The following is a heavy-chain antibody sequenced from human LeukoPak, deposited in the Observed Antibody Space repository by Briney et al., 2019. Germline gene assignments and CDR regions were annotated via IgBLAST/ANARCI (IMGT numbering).Heavy chain of an antibody. CDR2: INHSGST. J-gene: IGHJ5*02. Sequence: SETLSLTCAVYGGSFSGYYWSWIRQPPGKGLEWIGEINHSGSTNYNPSLKSRVTISVDTSKNQFSLKLSSVTAADAAVYYCARHSGGTYYVNFDPWGQGTLVTVSS. V-gene: IGHV4-34*01. CDR3: ARHSGGTYYVNFDP. CDR1: GGSFSGYY. D-gene: IGHD1-26*01.